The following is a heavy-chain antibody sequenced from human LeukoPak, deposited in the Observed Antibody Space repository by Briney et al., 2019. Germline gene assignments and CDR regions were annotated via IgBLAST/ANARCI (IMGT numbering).Heavy chain of an antibody. V-gene: IGHV4-59*13. J-gene: IGHJ3*02. Sequence: SETLSLTCTVSGGSISSYYWSWIRQPPGKGLEWIGYIYYSGSTNYDPSLKSRVTMSVDTSKNQFSLNLSSVTAADTAVYYCARAVTGTTFAFDIWGQGTMVTVSS. D-gene: IGHD1-20*01. CDR2: IYYSGST. CDR1: GGSISSYY. CDR3: ARAVTGTTFAFDI.